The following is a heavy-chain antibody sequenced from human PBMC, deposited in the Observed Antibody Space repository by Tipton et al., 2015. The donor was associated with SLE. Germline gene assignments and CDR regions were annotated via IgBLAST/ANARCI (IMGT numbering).Heavy chain of an antibody. CDR1: GGSISSSRYY. J-gene: IGHJ1*01. CDR2: IYSTGRT. CDR3: AREHRGYSNSLGY. D-gene: IGHD6-13*01. V-gene: IGHV4-61*02. Sequence: TLSLTCSVSGGSISSSRYYWNWIRQPAGKALAWIGRIYSTGRTNYNPSLQTRVTISVDTSKNQFSLRLSSVTAADTASHYCAREHRGYSNSLGYWGQGALVTVSS.